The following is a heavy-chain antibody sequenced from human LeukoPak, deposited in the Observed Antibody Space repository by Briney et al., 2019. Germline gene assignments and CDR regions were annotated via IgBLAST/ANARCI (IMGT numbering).Heavy chain of an antibody. CDR3: ARGFSSGSSLPFDY. CDR2: IESDGSST. CDR1: GFTFSSYW. D-gene: IGHD3-10*01. J-gene: IGHJ4*02. V-gene: IGHV3-74*01. Sequence: GGSLRLSCAASGFTFSSYWMHWVRQAPGKGLVWVSRIESDGSSTSYADSVKGRVTISRDNAKNTLYLQMNRLRAEDTAVYYCARGFSSGSSLPFDYWGQGTLVTVSS.